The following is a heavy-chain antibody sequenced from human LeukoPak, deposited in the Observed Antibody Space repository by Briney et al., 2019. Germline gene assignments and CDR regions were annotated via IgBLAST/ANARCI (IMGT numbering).Heavy chain of an antibody. CDR1: GFTFSTYA. V-gene: IGHV3-23*01. D-gene: IGHD6-25*01. CDR2: ISGSGSST. CDR3: AKSGSGWRGSTYYFDY. J-gene: IGHJ4*02. Sequence: GGSLRLSCAASGFTFSTYAMSWVRQAPGKGLEWVSVISGSGSSTCYADSVKGRFTISRDNSKNTLYLQMNSLRAEDTAVYFCAKSGSGWRGSTYYFDYWGQGTLVTVSS.